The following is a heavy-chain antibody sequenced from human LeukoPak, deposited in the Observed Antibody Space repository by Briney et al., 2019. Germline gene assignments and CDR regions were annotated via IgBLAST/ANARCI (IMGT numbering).Heavy chain of an antibody. CDR2: INPNSGGT. CDR3: ARQTCGGSCYFDY. V-gene: IGHV1-2*02. CDR1: GYTFTGYY. J-gene: IGHJ4*02. D-gene: IGHD2-15*01. Sequence: ASVKVSCKASGYTFTGYYMHWVRQAPGQGLEWMGWINPNSGGTNYAQKFQGRVTMTRDTSTSTVYMELSSLRSEDTAVYYCARQTCGGSCYFDYWGQGTLVTVSS.